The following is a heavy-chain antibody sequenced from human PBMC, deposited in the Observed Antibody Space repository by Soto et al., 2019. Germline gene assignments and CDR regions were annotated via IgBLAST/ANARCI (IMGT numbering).Heavy chain of an antibody. CDR1: GGTFISYA. CDR3: ARAFVAPNPYYYGMDG. Sequence: QVQLVQSGAEVKKPGSSVKVSCKASGGTFISYAISWVRQAPGQGLEWMGGIIPIFGTANYAQKFQGRVTISADESTSTADMELSSLRSEDTAVYYCARAFVAPNPYYYGMDGWGQGTTVTVSS. D-gene: IGHD3-10*01. CDR2: IIPIFGTA. J-gene: IGHJ6*02. V-gene: IGHV1-69*01.